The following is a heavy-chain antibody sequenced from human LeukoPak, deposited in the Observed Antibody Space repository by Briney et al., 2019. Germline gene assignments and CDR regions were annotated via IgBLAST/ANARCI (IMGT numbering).Heavy chain of an antibody. D-gene: IGHD3-22*01. V-gene: IGHV3-21*01. J-gene: IGHJ4*02. Sequence: GGSLRLSCAASGYTFSSYSINWVRQAPGKGLEWVSSIRVRSNYIYYADSVRGRFRISRDDARDSLYLQMNSLRAEDTAVYYCVRLRRNSDTSGFYYYYDFWGQGTLVTVSS. CDR3: VRLRRNSDTSGFYYYYDF. CDR1: GYTFSSYS. CDR2: IRVRSNYI.